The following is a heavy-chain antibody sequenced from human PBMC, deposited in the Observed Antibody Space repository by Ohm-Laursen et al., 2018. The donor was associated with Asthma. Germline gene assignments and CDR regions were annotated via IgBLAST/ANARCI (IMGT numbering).Heavy chain of an antibody. J-gene: IGHJ3*02. CDR3: ARCKHTAAGTWDAFDI. Sequence: PTQTLTLTCTFSGMSVTSSGLRVSWSRQPPGKALEWLARIDWDDEKVYSTSLKTRLTISKDTSKNQVVLRVTNMDPVDTATYYCARCKHTAAGTWDAFDIWGQGTLVTVSS. CDR2: IDWDDEK. V-gene: IGHV2-70*04. D-gene: IGHD6-13*01. CDR1: GMSVTSSGLR.